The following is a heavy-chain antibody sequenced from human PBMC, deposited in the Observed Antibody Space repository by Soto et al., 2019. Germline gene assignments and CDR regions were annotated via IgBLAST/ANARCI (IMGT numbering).Heavy chain of an antibody. CDR1: GFVFSNYS. D-gene: IGHD1-7*01. CDR2: ISSSSTNT. J-gene: IGHJ4*02. V-gene: IGHV3-48*02. CDR3: KRGTKGGSPPL. Sequence: GGSLRLSCAGSGFVFSNYSMNWVRQAPGRGLEWVSYISSSSTNTYYAASVRGRFTISRDNAKNSLFLRMISLKDEDTAVYYCKRGTKGGSPPLWGRRNLVTVSS.